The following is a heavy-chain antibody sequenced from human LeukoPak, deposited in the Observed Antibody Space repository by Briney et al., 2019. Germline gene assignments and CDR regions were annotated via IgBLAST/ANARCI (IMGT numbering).Heavy chain of an antibody. Sequence: GGSLRLSCAASGFTFSSYGMHWVRQAPGKGLEWVAFIRYDGSNKYYADSVKGRFTISRDNSKNTLYLQMNSLRAEDTAVYYCAKDPPYCGGDCYSSYWGQGTLVTVSS. V-gene: IGHV3-30*02. CDR2: IRYDGSNK. CDR1: GFTFSSYG. D-gene: IGHD2-21*02. CDR3: AKDPPYCGGDCYSSY. J-gene: IGHJ4*02.